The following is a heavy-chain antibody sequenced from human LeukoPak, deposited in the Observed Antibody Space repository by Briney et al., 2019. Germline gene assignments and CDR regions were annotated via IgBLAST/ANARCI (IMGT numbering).Heavy chain of an antibody. CDR2: IWYDGSNK. V-gene: IGHV3-30*02. D-gene: IGHD4-23*01. CDR3: AKVLAVTSYGAKSIFDH. Sequence: GGSLRLSCAASGFTFSNYGMHWVRQAPGKGLEWVAFIWYDGSNKNYADSVKGRFTISRDNSKNTVYLQMNSLRAEDTAVYYCAKVLAVTSYGAKSIFDHWGQGTLVTVSS. CDR1: GFTFSNYG. J-gene: IGHJ4*02.